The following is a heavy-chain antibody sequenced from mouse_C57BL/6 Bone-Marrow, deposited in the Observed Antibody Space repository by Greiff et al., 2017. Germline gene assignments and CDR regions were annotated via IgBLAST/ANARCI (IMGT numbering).Heavy chain of an antibody. D-gene: IGHD2-4*01. Sequence: DVQLVESGGGLVKPGGSLKLSCAASGFTFSSYAMSWVRPTPEKRLEWVATISDGGSYTYYPDNVKGRFTISRDNAKNNLYLQMSHLKSEDTAMYYCARELGLGDYWGQGTTLTVSS. CDR3: ARELGLGDY. CDR1: GFTFSSYA. J-gene: IGHJ2*01. CDR2: ISDGGSYT. V-gene: IGHV5-4*01.